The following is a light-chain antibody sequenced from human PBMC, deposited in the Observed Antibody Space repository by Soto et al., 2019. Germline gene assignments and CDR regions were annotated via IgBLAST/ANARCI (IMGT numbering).Light chain of an antibody. J-gene: IGKJ1*01. V-gene: IGKV4-1*01. CDR2: WAS. Sequence: DIVMTQSPDSLAVSLGERATINCESSQSVLFTSNNKNYLAWYQQKPGQPPKLLLSWASARESGVPDRFSGGGSGTDFTLTISRLEPEDFAVYYCQQYFTAPQTFGQGTKVDIK. CDR3: QQYFTAPQT. CDR1: QSVLFTSNNKNY.